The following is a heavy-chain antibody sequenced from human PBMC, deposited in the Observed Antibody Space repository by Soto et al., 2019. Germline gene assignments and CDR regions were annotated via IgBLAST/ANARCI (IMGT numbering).Heavy chain of an antibody. V-gene: IGHV3-11*01. CDR3: ARDNRSFWNGYYRRYDYYGMDV. J-gene: IGHJ6*02. Sequence: HVQLVESGGGLVEPGGSLRLSSAASGFSFSDYYVNWIRQAPGKGLEWISYTGRSLYPIYYADSVKGRFSISRDSAKNSVFLQMNSLRVEDTAVYYFARDNRSFWNGYYRRYDYYGMDVWGRGTTVIVSS. D-gene: IGHD3-3*01. CDR2: TGRSLYPI. CDR1: GFSFSDYY.